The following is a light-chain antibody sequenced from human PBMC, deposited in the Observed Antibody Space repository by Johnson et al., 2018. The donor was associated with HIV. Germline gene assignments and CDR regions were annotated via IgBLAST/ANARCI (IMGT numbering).Light chain of an antibody. CDR2: DNN. Sequence: QAVLTQPPSVSAAPGQTVTISCSGSSSNVGSSFVSWCQQLPGTAPKLLIYDNNKRPSGIPDRFSGSKSGTSATLGITGLPTGDEADYYCGTWDSSLSAGGANYVFGTGTKVTVL. J-gene: IGLJ1*01. V-gene: IGLV1-51*01. CDR1: SSNVGSSF. CDR3: GTWDSSLSAGGANYV.